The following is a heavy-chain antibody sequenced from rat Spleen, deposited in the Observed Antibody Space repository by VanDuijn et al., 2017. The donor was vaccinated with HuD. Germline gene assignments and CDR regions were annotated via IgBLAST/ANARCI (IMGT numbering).Heavy chain of an antibody. D-gene: IGHD1-7*01. CDR3: ARHGRYFDY. V-gene: IGHV5-31*01. J-gene: IGHJ2*01. CDR2: ITTPGGST. Sequence: EVQLVESGGGLVQPGRSLKISCVASGFTFHNYWMTWIRQAPGKGLEWISSITTPGGSTYYSGSVKGRFTVSRDNAKSTLYLQMDSLRSEDTATYYCARHGRYFDYWGQGVMVTVSS. CDR1: GFTFHNYW.